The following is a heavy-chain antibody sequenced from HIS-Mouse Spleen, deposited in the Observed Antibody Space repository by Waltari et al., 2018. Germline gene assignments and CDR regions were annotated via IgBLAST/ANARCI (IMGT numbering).Heavy chain of an antibody. CDR3: AREIPYSSSWYDWYFDL. V-gene: IGHV4-39*07. Sequence: QLQLQELGPGLVKPSETLSLPCTVSGCSISSSSYYWGWIRRPPGKGLEWIGSIYYSGSTYYNPSLKSRVTISVDTSKNQFSLKLSSVTAADTAVYYCAREIPYSSSWYDWYFDLWGRGTLVTVSS. CDR1: GCSISSSSYY. J-gene: IGHJ2*01. CDR2: IYYSGST. D-gene: IGHD6-13*01.